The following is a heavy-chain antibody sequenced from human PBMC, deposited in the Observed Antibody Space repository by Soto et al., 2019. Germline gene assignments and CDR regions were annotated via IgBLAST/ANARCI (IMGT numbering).Heavy chain of an antibody. CDR2: IWYDGSNK. CDR1: GFTFSSYG. CDR3: ARAWYGDYEGAEYFQH. Sequence: PGGSLRLSCAASGFTFSSYGMHWVRQAPGKGLEWVAVIWYDGSNKYYADSVKGRFTISRDNSKNTLYLQMNSLRAEDTAVYYCARAWYGDYEGAEYFQHWGQGTLVTVSS. V-gene: IGHV3-33*01. J-gene: IGHJ1*01. D-gene: IGHD4-17*01.